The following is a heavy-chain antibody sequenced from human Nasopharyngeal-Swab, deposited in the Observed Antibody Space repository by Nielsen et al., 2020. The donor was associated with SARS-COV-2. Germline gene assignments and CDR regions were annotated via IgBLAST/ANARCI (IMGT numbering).Heavy chain of an antibody. CDR2: ISSSGSTI. V-gene: IGHV3-48*03. J-gene: IGHJ3*02. D-gene: IGHD2-2*01. CDR1: GFTFSSYE. CDR3: ARYAYPGYI. Sequence: GGSLRLSCAASGFTFSSYEMNWVRQAPGKGLEWVSYISSSGSTIYYADSVKGRFTISRDNAKNSLYLQMNSLRAEDTAVYYCARYAYPGYIWGQGTMVTVSS.